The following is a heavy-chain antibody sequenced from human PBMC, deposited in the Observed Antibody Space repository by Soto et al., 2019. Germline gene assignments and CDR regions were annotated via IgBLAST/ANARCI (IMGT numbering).Heavy chain of an antibody. CDR3: ARDPSWYSSSWYLGY. V-gene: IGHV1-69*04. CDR1: GYTFSSYT. CDR2: IIPILGIA. Sequence: ASVKVSCKASGYTFSSYTISWVRQAPGQGLEWMGRIIPILGIANYAQKFQGRVTITADKSTSTAYMELSSLRSEDTAVYYCARDPSWYSSSWYLGYWGQGTLVPVSS. J-gene: IGHJ4*02. D-gene: IGHD6-13*01.